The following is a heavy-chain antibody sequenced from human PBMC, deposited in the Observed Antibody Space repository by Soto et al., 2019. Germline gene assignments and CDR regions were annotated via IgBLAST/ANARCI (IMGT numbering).Heavy chain of an antibody. CDR1: GYSFTSYW. CDR2: IYPGDSDT. J-gene: IGHJ4*02. V-gene: IGHV5-51*01. CDR3: AKLKRDGPNYSSSYY. Sequence: GESLKISCKGSGYSFTSYWIGWVRQMPGKGLEWMGIIYPGDSDTRYSPSFQGQVTISADKSISTAYLQWSSLKASDTAMYYCAKLKRDGPNYSSSYYWGQGTLVTVSS. D-gene: IGHD3-10*01.